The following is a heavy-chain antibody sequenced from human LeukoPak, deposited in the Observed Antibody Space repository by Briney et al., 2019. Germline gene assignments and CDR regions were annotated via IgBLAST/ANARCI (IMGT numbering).Heavy chain of an antibody. CDR1: GFTFSSYS. J-gene: IGHJ4*02. CDR3: ARDYYDSSGYYLYHFDY. V-gene: IGHV3-21*01. D-gene: IGHD3-22*01. CDR2: ISSSSSYI. Sequence: GGSLRLSCAASGFTFSSYSMNWVRQAPGKGLEWVSSISSSSSYIYYADSVKGRFTISRDNAKNSLYLQMNSLRAEDTAVYYCARDYYDSSGYYLYHFDYWGQGTLVTVSS.